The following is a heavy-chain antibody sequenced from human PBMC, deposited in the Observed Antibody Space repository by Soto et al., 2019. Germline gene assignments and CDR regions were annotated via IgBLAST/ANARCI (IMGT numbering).Heavy chain of an antibody. CDR2: ISYDGSNK. D-gene: IGHD2-8*01. CDR3: ARDYFIGQWSMDV. V-gene: IGHV3-30-3*01. J-gene: IGHJ6*02. Sequence: QVQLVESGGGVVQPGRSLRLSCAASGFSFSSYAMHWVRQAPGKGLEWVSFISYDGSNKYYAESMKGRFTVSRDNSKNTLYLQMNSLRVGDTAVYYCARDYFIGQWSMDVWGQGTTVTVSS. CDR1: GFSFSSYA.